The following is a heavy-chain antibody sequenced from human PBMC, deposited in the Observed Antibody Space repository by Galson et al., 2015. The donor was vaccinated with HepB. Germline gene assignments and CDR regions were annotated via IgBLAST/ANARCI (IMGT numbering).Heavy chain of an antibody. CDR3: AKDPTFGGYSYGSFDY. J-gene: IGHJ4*02. D-gene: IGHD5-18*01. Sequence: SLRLSCAASGFTYSSYCLHWVRQAPGKGLEWVAFIRYDGFDKYYADFVKGRFTVSRDNSKNTLYLQMNSLRVEDTAAYYCAKDPTFGGYSYGSFDYWGQGTLVTVSS. V-gene: IGHV3-30*02. CDR1: GFTYSSYC. CDR2: IRYDGFDK.